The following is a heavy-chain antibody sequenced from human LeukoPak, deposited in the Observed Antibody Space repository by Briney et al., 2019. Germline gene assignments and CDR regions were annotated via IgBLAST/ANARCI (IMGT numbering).Heavy chain of an antibody. V-gene: IGHV3-15*01. CDR2: IKSKTDGGTT. CDR3: TTDLYYYDSSGYFFFDY. J-gene: IGHJ4*02. CDR1: GFTFSNAW. D-gene: IGHD3-22*01. Sequence: KSGGSLRLSCAASGFTFSNAWMSWVRQAPGKGLEWVGRIKSKTDGGTTDYAAPVKGRFTISRDDSKNTLYLQMNSLKTEDTAVYYCTTDLYYYDSSGYFFFDYWGQGTLVTVSS.